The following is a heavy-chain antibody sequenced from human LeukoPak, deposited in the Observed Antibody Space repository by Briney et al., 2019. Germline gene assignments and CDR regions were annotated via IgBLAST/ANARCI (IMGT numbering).Heavy chain of an antibody. CDR3: ARDGEIAVAGTTLDY. J-gene: IGHJ4*02. D-gene: IGHD6-19*01. CDR1: GFTLSSYW. V-gene: IGHV3-21*01. Sequence: GGSLRLSCAASGFTLSSYWMSWVRQAGGKGLGWVSSISSISYIYYADSVKRRFPISRDNAKNSLYLQMNSLRAEDTAVYYCARDGEIAVAGTTLDYWGQGTLVTVSS. CDR2: ISSISYI.